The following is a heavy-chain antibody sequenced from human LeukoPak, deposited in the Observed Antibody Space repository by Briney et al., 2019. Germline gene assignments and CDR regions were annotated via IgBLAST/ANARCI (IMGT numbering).Heavy chain of an antibody. CDR3: ARSATVTTGYFDY. V-gene: IGHV4-39*07. J-gene: IGHJ4*02. D-gene: IGHD4-17*01. CDR2: IYSNGNT. Sequence: SETLSLTCSVSGGSISSTGHYCGWIRQSPEKGLDWIGSIYSNGNTYYNPSVKSRVTMSVDTSKNQFSLKLTSMTAAETAVYYCARSATVTTGYFDYWGQGALVTVYS. CDR1: GGSISSTGHY.